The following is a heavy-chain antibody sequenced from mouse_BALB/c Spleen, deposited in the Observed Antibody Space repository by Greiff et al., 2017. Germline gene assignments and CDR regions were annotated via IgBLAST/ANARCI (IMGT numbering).Heavy chain of an antibody. V-gene: IGHV3-2*02. J-gene: IGHJ3*01. CDR2: ISYSGST. CDR1: GYSITSDYA. D-gene: IGHD2-1*01. CDR3: ARSSFGNYRGVAY. Sequence: EVKLMESGPGLVKPSQSLSLTCTVTGYSITSDYAWNWIRQFPGNKLEWMGYISYSGSTSYNPSLKSRISITRDTSTNQFFLQLNSVTTEDTATYYCARSSFGNYRGVAYWGQGTLVTVSA.